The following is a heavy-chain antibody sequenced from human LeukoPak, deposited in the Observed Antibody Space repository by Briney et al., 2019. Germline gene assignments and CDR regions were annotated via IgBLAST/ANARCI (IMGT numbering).Heavy chain of an antibody. CDR2: ISSTNTYI. Sequence: AGGSLRLSCAASGFSFSSHNMNWVRQAPGKGLEWVSSISSTNTYIDYADSLKGRFTISRDNANNSLFLQMDSLRAEDTAIYYCARGSTYSSSPFDYWGQGTLVTVSS. J-gene: IGHJ4*02. CDR1: GFSFSSHN. D-gene: IGHD6-6*01. V-gene: IGHV3-21*01. CDR3: ARGSTYSSSPFDY.